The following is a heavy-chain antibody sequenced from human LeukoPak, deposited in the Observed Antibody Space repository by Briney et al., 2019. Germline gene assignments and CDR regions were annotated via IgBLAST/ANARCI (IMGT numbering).Heavy chain of an antibody. J-gene: IGHJ5*02. CDR2: IHHDGRIT. CDR3: APQQTYSPYNWFDP. Sequence: AVSLSLSSLGAGFTISNYWLHWVRQAPGTGLVWVSRIHHDGRITAYADSVKGRFTTSRDHAKNTLYLQMNSLRAEDTAVYYCAPQQTYSPYNWFDPWGQGTLVTVSS. CDR1: GFTISNYW. V-gene: IGHV3-74*03. D-gene: IGHD5-12*01.